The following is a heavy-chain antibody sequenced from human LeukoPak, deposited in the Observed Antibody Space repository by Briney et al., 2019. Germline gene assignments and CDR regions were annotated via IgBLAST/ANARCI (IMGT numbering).Heavy chain of an antibody. V-gene: IGHV4-39*07. J-gene: IGHJ6*02. CDR3: ARDRGEYQLLPDYYYYYGMDV. CDR1: GGSISSSSYY. CDR2: IYYSGST. D-gene: IGHD2-2*01. Sequence: SETLSLTCTVSGGSISSSSYYWGWIRQPPGKGLEWIGSIYYSGSTYYNPSLKSRVTMSVDTSKNQFSLKLSSVTAADTAVYYCARDRGEYQLLPDYYYYYGMDVWGQGTTVTVSS.